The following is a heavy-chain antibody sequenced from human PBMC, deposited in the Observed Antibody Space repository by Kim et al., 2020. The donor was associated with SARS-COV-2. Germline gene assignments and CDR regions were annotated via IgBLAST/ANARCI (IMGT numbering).Heavy chain of an antibody. J-gene: IGHJ6*02. CDR1: GGTFSSYI. V-gene: IGHV1-69*02. CDR3: ARGKPMNV. Sequence: SVKVSCKASGGTFSSYIFSWVRLAPGQGLEWMGRIIPMLDIRDYAEKFQGRVTITANESASTAYMEMSSLRSEDTAIYFCARGKPMNVWGQGTSVTVSS. CDR2: IIPMLDIR.